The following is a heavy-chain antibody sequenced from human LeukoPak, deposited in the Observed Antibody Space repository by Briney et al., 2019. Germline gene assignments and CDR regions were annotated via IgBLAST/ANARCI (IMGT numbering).Heavy chain of an antibody. CDR1: GFTFGDYA. Sequence: GGSLRFSCTASGFTFGDYAMHWFRQAPGNGPEWVGFISSKAYGGTAEYAASVKGRFTISRDDSKSIAYLQMNSLKTEDTAVYYCSRGRSGTVTSAWGQGTLVTVSS. CDR3: SRGRSGTVTSA. D-gene: IGHD4-17*01. V-gene: IGHV3-49*03. CDR2: ISSKAYGGTA. J-gene: IGHJ4*02.